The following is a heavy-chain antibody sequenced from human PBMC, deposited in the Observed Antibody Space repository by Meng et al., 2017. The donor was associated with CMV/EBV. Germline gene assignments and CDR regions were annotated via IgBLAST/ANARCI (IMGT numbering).Heavy chain of an antibody. Sequence: GGSLRLSCAASGFTFDDYAMHWVRQAPGKGLEWVSLISWDGGSTYYADSVKGRFTISRDNSKNSLYLQMNSLRAEDTALYYCARVECKGYCSSTAGSDYAFDIWGQGTMVTVSS. J-gene: IGHJ3*02. CDR1: GFTFDDYA. CDR2: ISWDGGST. V-gene: IGHV3-43D*03. D-gene: IGHD2-2*01. CDR3: ARVECKGYCSSTAGSDYAFDI.